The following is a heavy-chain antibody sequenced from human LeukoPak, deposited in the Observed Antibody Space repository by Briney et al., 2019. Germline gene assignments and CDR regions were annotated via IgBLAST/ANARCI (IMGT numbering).Heavy chain of an antibody. D-gene: IGHD2-2*01. CDR3: ARDPRYCSSTSCYGGLFYYYGMDV. CDR1: GGSISSGGYY. V-gene: IGHV4-30-2*01. Sequence: SSETLSLTCTVSGGSISSGGYYWSWIRQPPGKGLEWIGYIYHSGSTYYNPSLKSRVTISVDRSKNQFSLKLSSVTAADTAVYYCARDPRYCSSTSCYGGLFYYYGMDVWGQGTTVTVSS. J-gene: IGHJ6*02. CDR2: IYHSGST.